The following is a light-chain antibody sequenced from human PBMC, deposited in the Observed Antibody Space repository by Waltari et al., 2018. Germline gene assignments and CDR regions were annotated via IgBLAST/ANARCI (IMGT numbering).Light chain of an antibody. CDR3: QQYNNWPGT. CDR1: QSVSSN. V-gene: IGKV3-15*01. CDR2: GAS. J-gene: IGKJ1*01. Sequence: DIVMSQSPPTLSVSPGERATLSCRASQSVSSNLAWYQQKPGQAPRLLIYGASTRATGSPARFSGSGSGTEFTLTISSLQSEDFAVYYCQQYNNWPGTFGQGTKVEIK.